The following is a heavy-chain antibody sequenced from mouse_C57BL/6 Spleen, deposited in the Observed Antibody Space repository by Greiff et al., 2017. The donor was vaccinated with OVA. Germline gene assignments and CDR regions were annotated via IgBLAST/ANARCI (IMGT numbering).Heavy chain of an antibody. D-gene: IGHD1-1*01. CDR1: GYTFTSYW. CDR2: IDPSDSVT. V-gene: IGHV1-50*01. J-gene: IGHJ2*01. Sequence: VQLQQPGPELVKPGASVKLSCKASGYTFTSYWMHWVKQRPGQGLEWIGVIDPSDSVTNYNQKFKGMATLTVDTSSSTAYMQLNSLTSENSAVYYGARCYYDSSYDYWGQGTTLTVSS. CDR3: ARCYYDSSYDY.